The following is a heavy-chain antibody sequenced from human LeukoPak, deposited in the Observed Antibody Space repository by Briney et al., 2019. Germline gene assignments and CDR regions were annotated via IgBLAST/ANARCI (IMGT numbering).Heavy chain of an antibody. V-gene: IGHV1-2*02. J-gene: IGHJ4*02. Sequence: ASVKVSCKASGYTFTDYYMHWVRQAPGQGLEWMGWINPNSGDTNYAQKFQGRVTMTRDTSITTAYMELSRLRSDDAAVYYCARETGATIDYWGQGTLVTVSS. D-gene: IGHD1-26*01. CDR3: ARETGATIDY. CDR2: INPNSGDT. CDR1: GYTFTDYY.